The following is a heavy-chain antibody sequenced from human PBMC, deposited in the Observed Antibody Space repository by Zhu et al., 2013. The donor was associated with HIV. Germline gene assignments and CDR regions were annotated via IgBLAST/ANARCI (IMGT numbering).Heavy chain of an antibody. CDR1: GGTFSSYA. CDR3: ARRPPRRDGPDFGYYYYGMDV. D-gene: IGHD3-3*01. J-gene: IGHJ6*02. Sequence: QVQLVQSGAEVKKPGSSVKVSCKASGGTFSSYAISWVRQAPGQGLEWMGGIIPIFGTANYAQKFQGRVTITADESTSTAYMELSSLRSEDTAVYYCARRPPRRDGPDFGYYYYGMDVWGQGTTVTVSS. V-gene: IGHV1-69*01. CDR2: IIPIFGTA.